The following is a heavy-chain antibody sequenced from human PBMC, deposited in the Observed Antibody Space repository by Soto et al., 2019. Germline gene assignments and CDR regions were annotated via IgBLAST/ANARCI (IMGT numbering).Heavy chain of an antibody. D-gene: IGHD5-12*01. J-gene: IGHJ6*03. Sequence: PSQTLSLTCAISGDSVSSNSAAWNWIRQSPSRGLEWLGRTYYRSKWYNDYAVSVKSRITINPDTSKNQFSLQLNSVTPEDTAVYYCAAAVVARGGYYYYYYYMDVWGKGTTVTVSS. CDR2: TYYRSKWYN. CDR3: AAAVVARGGYYYYYYYMDV. CDR1: GDSVSSNSAA. V-gene: IGHV6-1*01.